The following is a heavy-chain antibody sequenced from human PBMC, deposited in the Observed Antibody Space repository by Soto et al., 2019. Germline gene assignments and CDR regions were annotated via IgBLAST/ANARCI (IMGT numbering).Heavy chain of an antibody. CDR2: IDPSDSYT. CDR1: GYSFTSYW. Sequence: GESLKISCKGSGYSFTSYWISWVRQMPGKGLEWMGRIDPSDSYTNYSPSFQGHVTISADKSISTAYLQWSSLKASDTAMYYCARRAYYYDSSGPHYGMDVWGQGTTVTVSS. CDR3: ARRAYYYDSSGPHYGMDV. J-gene: IGHJ6*02. V-gene: IGHV5-10-1*01. D-gene: IGHD3-22*01.